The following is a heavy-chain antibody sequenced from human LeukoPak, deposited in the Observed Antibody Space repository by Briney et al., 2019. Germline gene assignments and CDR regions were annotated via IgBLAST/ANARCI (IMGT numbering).Heavy chain of an antibody. CDR2: IYYSGST. Sequence: SETLSLTCTVSGGSISSGGYYWSWIRQHPGKGLEWIGYIYYSGSTYYNPSLKSRVTISVDASKNQFSLKLSSVTAADTAVYYCARDKGNWNRSFDYWGQGTLVTVSS. CDR1: GGSISSGGYY. CDR3: ARDKGNWNRSFDY. J-gene: IGHJ4*02. D-gene: IGHD1-1*01. V-gene: IGHV4-31*03.